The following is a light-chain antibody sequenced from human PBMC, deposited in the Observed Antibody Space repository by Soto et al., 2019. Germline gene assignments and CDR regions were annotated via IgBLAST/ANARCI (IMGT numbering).Light chain of an antibody. V-gene: IGLV2-23*02. J-gene: IGLJ1*01. Sequence: QSALTQPASVSGSPGQSITISCTGTSSDVGSYNLVSWYQQHPGKAPKLMIYEVSKRPSGVSNRFSGSKSGNTASLTISGLQAEDEADYYGCSYAGSSTSPYVFGTGTKVTVL. CDR3: CSYAGSSTSPYV. CDR1: SSDVGSYNL. CDR2: EVS.